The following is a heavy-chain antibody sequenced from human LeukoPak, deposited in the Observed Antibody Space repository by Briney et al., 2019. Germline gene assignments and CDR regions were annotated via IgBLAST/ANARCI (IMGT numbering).Heavy chain of an antibody. D-gene: IGHD4-17*01. V-gene: IGHV1-2*02. CDR3: ATELMTTVTNDY. Sequence: ASVKVSCKASGYTFTGYYMHWVRQAPGQGLEWMGWINPNSGGTNYAQKFQGRVTMTRDTSIGTAYMELSRLRSDDTAVYYCATELMTTVTNDYWGQGTLVTVSS. CDR1: GYTFTGYY. J-gene: IGHJ4*02. CDR2: INPNSGGT.